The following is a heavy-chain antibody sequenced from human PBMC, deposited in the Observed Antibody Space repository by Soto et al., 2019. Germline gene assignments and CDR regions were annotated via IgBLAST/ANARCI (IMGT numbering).Heavy chain of an antibody. J-gene: IGHJ4*02. D-gene: IGHD3-3*01. CDR3: ARGVLFYNFGSNGVGFDF. CDR1: GGSISSYY. Sequence: PSETLSLTCTVSGGSISSYYWSWIRQPPGKGLEWVGYIYYSGSTNYNPSLKSRVTISVDTSKNQFSLKLNSVTAADTAVYYCARGVLFYNFGSNGVGFDFCGRGTLVT. V-gene: IGHV4-59*01. CDR2: IYYSGST.